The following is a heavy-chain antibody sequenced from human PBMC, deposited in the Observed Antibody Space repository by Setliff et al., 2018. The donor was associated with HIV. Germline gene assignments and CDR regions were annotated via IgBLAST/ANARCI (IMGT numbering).Heavy chain of an antibody. Sequence: GGSLRLSCAASGFTFSSYSMNWVRQAPGKGLEWVSYISSSSSYTHYADSVKGRFTFSRDNVKNSLYLQMNTLRAEDTAVYFCARSPYGDYGLDYWGQGTLVTVSS. V-gene: IGHV3-21*01. CDR2: ISSSSSYT. D-gene: IGHD4-17*01. CDR1: GFTFSSYS. CDR3: ARSPYGDYGLDY. J-gene: IGHJ4*02.